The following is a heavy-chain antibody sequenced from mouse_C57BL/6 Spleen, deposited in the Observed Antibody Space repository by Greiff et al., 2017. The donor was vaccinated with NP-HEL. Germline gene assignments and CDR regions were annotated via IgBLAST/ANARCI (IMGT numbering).Heavy chain of an antibody. V-gene: IGHV5-9*01. D-gene: IGHD1-1*01. Sequence: EVKLMESGGGLVKPGGSLKLSCAASGFTFSSYTMSWVRQTPEKRLEWVATISGGGGNTYYPDSVKGRFTISRDNAKNTLYLQMSSLRSEDTALYYCARRYYYGSSLSYAMDYWGQGTSVTVSS. CDR1: GFTFSSYT. CDR3: ARRYYYGSSLSYAMDY. J-gene: IGHJ4*01. CDR2: ISGGGGNT.